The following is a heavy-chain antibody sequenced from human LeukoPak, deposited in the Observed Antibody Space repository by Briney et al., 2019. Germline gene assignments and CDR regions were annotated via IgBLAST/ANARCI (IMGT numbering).Heavy chain of an antibody. V-gene: IGHV4-39*01. D-gene: IGHD6-19*01. CDR1: GGSISSSSYY. J-gene: IGHJ4*02. CDR3: ASGGVAGTVDY. CDR2: IYSSGTT. Sequence: KASETLSLTCTVSGGSISSSSYYWGWIRQPPGKGLECIGNIYSSGTTYYNPSLKSRVTISIDTSKSQFSLKLSSVTAADTAVYYCASGGVAGTVDYWGQGTLVTVPS.